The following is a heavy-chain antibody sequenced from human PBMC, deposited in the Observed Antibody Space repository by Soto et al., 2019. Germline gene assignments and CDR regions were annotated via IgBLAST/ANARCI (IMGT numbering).Heavy chain of an antibody. V-gene: IGHV3-30*03. D-gene: IGHD2-21*01. CDR3: TTKEVVYSMDV. Sequence: GGSLRLSCAASGFNFSSYGMHWVRQAPGKGLEWVAVISYDGSNKYYADSVKGRFTISRDNSKNTLYLQMNSLRAEDTAVYYCTTKEVVYSMDVWGQGTTVTVSS. CDR2: ISYDGSNK. J-gene: IGHJ6*02. CDR1: GFNFSSYG.